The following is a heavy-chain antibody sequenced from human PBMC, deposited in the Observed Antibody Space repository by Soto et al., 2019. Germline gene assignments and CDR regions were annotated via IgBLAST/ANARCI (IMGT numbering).Heavy chain of an antibody. J-gene: IGHJ3*02. V-gene: IGHV1-2*04. D-gene: IGHD1-1*01. CDR1: VYTFTGYY. CDR3: ARTTADDAFDI. CDR2: INPNSGGT. Sequence: ASVTVSCKASVYTFTGYYMHWVRQALGQGLEWMGWINPNSGGTNYAQKFQGWVTMTRDTSISTAYMELSRLRSDDTAVYYCARTTADDAFDIWGQGTMVTVSS.